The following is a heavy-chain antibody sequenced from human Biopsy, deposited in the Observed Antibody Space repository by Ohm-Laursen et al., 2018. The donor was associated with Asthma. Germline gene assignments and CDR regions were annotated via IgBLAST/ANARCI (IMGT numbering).Heavy chain of an antibody. J-gene: IGHJ4*02. CDR2: IYSGGTS. CDR3: ARGDSSGWSHYYFDY. CDR1: GFTFSNYA. Sequence: SLRLPCSASGFTFSNYAMSWVRQAPGKGLEWVSVIYSGGTSHTADSVRGRFTISRDYSKNTLYLQMHSLRAEDTAVYYCARGDSSGWSHYYFDYWGQGTLVTVSS. V-gene: IGHV3-23*03. D-gene: IGHD6-19*01.